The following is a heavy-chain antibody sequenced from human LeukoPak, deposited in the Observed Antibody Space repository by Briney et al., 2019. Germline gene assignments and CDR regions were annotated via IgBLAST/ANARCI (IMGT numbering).Heavy chain of an antibody. CDR2: IYHSGST. CDR1: GDSISSSHY. J-gene: IGHJ1*01. V-gene: IGHV4-4*02. Sequence: SGTLSLTCAVSGDSISSSHYWSWIRQPPGKGLEWIGYIYHSGSTNYNPSLQSRVTISVDTSKNQFSLNLNSVTAADTAVYYCARGGAARLHFQNWGQGTLVTVSS. D-gene: IGHD6-6*01. CDR3: ARGGAARLHFQN.